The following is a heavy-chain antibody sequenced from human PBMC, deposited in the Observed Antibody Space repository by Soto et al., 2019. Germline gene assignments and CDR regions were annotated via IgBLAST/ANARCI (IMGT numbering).Heavy chain of an antibody. J-gene: IGHJ6*02. D-gene: IGHD6-19*01. Sequence: GESLKISCKGSGYSFTSYWIGWVRQMPGKGLEWMGIIYPGDSDTRYSPSFQGQVTISADKSISTAYLQWSSLKASDTAMYYCARGGMSSGWKLDYYGMDVWGQGTTVTVSS. CDR3: ARGGMSSGWKLDYYGMDV. V-gene: IGHV5-51*01. CDR1: GYSFTSYW. CDR2: IYPGDSDT.